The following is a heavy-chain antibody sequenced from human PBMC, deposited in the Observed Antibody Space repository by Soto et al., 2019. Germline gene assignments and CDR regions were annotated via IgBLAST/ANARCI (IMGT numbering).Heavy chain of an antibody. CDR3: AVAMGREILIFEASGMHV. Sequence: QVHLVQSGAEVKKPGSSVKISCKTSGGSFNSYAVSWVRQAPGQGLEWMGGIIPNFDTPNYAQKFQDRVTMIADESTSTVYMELGSLRSNGTAVDYCAVAMGREILIFEASGMHVWGQGTTVIVSS. CDR1: GGSFNSYA. D-gene: IGHD2-21*01. V-gene: IGHV1-69*01. CDR2: IIPNFDTP. J-gene: IGHJ6*02.